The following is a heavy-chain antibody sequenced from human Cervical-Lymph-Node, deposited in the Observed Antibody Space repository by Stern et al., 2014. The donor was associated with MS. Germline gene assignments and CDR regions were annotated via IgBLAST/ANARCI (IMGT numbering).Heavy chain of an antibody. CDR3: AIDFGGEADY. Sequence: EVQLVESGGGLVQPGGSLRLSCAASGFTFSSFWMHWVRQAPGKGLVWVSRINQDASRIDHADSVKGRFTISRDNAKNTLYLQMNSLRAEDTAVYYCAIDFGGEADYWGQGILVTVSS. CDR2: INQDASRI. J-gene: IGHJ4*02. V-gene: IGHV3-74*01. D-gene: IGHD3-16*01. CDR1: GFTFSSFW.